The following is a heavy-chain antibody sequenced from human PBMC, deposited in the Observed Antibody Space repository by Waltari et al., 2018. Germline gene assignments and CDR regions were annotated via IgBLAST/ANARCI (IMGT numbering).Heavy chain of an antibody. Sequence: QVQLPQWGAGLLSPSETLSLTCAVSGGSFSGYYWTWIPQPPGKGLDWIGEINHSGSTNYNPSLKSRVTISIDTPRNQFSLKLSSVTAADTAVYYCARGRGYSVVVRGVDTGFCWFDPWGQGTLVTVSS. V-gene: IGHV4-34*01. CDR3: ARGRGYSVVVRGVDTGFCWFDP. J-gene: IGHJ5*02. CDR1: GGSFSGYY. D-gene: IGHD3-10*01. CDR2: INHSGST.